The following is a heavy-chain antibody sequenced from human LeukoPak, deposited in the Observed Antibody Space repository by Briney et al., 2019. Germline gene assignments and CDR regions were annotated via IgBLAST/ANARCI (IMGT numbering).Heavy chain of an antibody. Sequence: SQTLSLTCAISGDIFSSNSAAWNWIRQSPSRGLEWLGRTYYRSNLYNDYAVSVKIRITINPDTSKNQFSLQLNSVTPEDTAVYYCAKGIAAAAAFWFDPWGQGTMVTVSS. V-gene: IGHV6-1*01. D-gene: IGHD6-13*01. CDR1: GDIFSSNSAA. CDR2: TYYRSNLYN. CDR3: AKGIAAAAAFWFDP. J-gene: IGHJ3*01.